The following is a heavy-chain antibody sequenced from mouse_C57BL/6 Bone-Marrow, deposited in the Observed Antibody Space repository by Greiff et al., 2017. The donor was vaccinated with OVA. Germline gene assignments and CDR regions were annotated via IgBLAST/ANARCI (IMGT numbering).Heavy chain of an antibody. D-gene: IGHD6-2*01. CDR1: GYTFTSYW. J-gene: IGHJ4*01. Sequence: QVQLQQPGAELVKPGASVKLSCKASGYTFTSYWMQWVKQRPGPGLAWIGEIDPSDSYTNYNQKFKGKATLTVDTSSSTAYMQLSSLTSEDSAVYYCARRSLYAMDYWGQGTSVTVSS. CDR2: IDPSDSYT. V-gene: IGHV1-50*01. CDR3: ARRSLYAMDY.